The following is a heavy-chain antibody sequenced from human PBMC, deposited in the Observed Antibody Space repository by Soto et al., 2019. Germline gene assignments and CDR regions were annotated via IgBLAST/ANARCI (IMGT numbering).Heavy chain of an antibody. CDR1: GYTFTSYA. D-gene: IGHD3-3*01. J-gene: IGHJ6*03. Sequence: AASVKVSCKASGYTFTSYAMHWVRQAPGQRLEWMGWINAGNGNTKYSQKFQGRVTITRDTSASTAYTELSSLRSEDTAVYYCARGGVLRFLEWLGSNYYMDVWGKGTTVTVSS. CDR2: INAGNGNT. V-gene: IGHV1-3*01. CDR3: ARGGVLRFLEWLGSNYYMDV.